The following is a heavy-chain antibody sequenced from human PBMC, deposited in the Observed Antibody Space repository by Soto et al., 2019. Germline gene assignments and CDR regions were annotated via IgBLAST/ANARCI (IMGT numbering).Heavy chain of an antibody. V-gene: IGHV3-23*01. CDR1: GFTFSSYA. CDR3: AKNTGDYLYYYYYMDV. CDR2: ISGSGGST. J-gene: IGHJ6*03. Sequence: QPGGSLRLSCAASGFTFSSYAMSWVRQAPGKGLEWVSAISGSGGSTYYADSVKGRFTISRDNSKNTLYLQMNSLRAEDTAVYYCAKNTGDYLYYYYYMDVWGKGTTVTVSS. D-gene: IGHD7-27*01.